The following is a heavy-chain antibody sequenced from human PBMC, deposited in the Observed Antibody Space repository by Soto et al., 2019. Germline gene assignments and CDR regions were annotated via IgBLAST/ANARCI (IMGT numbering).Heavy chain of an antibody. D-gene: IGHD3-3*01. CDR1: GGSISSYY. J-gene: IGHJ2*01. Sequence: NLSLTYTVSGGSISSYYWSWIRQPPWKGLEWIGYIYYSGSTNYNPSLKSRVTISVDTSKNQFSLNLSSVTAADTAMYYCSRVFLLMIRRPPRSTLFPTRRSSDL. V-gene: IGHV4-59*08. CDR2: IYYSGST. CDR3: SRVFLLMIRRPPRSTLFPTRRSSDL.